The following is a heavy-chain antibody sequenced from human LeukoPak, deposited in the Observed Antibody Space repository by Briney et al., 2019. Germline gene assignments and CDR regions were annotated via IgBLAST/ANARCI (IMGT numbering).Heavy chain of an antibody. D-gene: IGHD3-10*01. CDR2: INDIGHT. CDR1: GGSFSGYY. J-gene: IGHJ6*03. V-gene: IGHV4-34*01. Sequence: SETLSLTCAVYGGSFSGYYWSWIRQPPGKGLEWIGEINDIGHTNYDPSLRSRVTISVDTSKNQFSLSLTSATAADTPVYFCARLGSVAYYNYQYMDIWGNGTTVTVSS. CDR3: ARLGSVAYYNYQYMDI.